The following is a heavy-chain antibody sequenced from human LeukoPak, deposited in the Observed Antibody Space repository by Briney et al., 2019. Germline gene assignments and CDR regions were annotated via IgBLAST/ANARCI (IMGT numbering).Heavy chain of an antibody. CDR2: ISSSSSYI. CDR1: GFTFDVYS. CDR3: ARDDRRYYDILTGYWYYYYYYMDV. V-gene: IGHV3-21*01. D-gene: IGHD3-9*01. J-gene: IGHJ6*03. Sequence: PGGSLRLSCAASGFTFDVYSMNWVRQAPGKGLEWVSSISSSSSYIYYADSVKGRFTISRDNAKNSLYLQMNSLRAEDTAVYYCARDDRRYYDILTGYWYYYYYYMDVWGKGTTVTVSS.